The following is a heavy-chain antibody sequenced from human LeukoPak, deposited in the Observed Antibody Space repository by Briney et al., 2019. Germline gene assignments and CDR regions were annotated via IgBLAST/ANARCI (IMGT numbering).Heavy chain of an antibody. CDR2: IYHSGST. Sequence: SETLSLTCAVSGGSISSSNWWSWVRQPPGKGLEWIGEIYHSGSTNYNPSLKSRVTISVDKSKNQFSLKLSSVTAADTAVYYCASGSYDSSGYYPALDYWGQGTLVTVSS. D-gene: IGHD3-22*01. CDR1: GGSISSSNW. J-gene: IGHJ4*02. V-gene: IGHV4-4*02. CDR3: ASGSYDSSGYYPALDY.